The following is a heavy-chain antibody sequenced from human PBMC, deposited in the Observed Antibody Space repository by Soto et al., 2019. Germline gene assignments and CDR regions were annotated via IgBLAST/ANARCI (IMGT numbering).Heavy chain of an antibody. V-gene: IGHV3-7*01. CDR1: GFTLSSYW. D-gene: IGHD2-15*01. J-gene: IGHJ4*02. CDR3: ARDCSGGTCYGYYFDY. CDR2: IKRAGSEK. Sequence: EVQLVESGGGLVQPGGSLRLSCATSGFTLSSYWMSWVRQAPGKGLEWVANIKRAGSEKYYVDSVQGRFTTSRDNAKNSLYLQMNSLRAEDTALYYCARDCSGGTCYGYYFDYWGQGTLVTVSS.